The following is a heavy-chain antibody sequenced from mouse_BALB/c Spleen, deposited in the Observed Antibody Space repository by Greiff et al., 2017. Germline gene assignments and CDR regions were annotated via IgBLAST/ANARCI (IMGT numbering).Heavy chain of an antibody. J-gene: IGHJ4*01. V-gene: IGHV5-17*02. CDR3: ARLGGNCSMDY. D-gene: IGHD2-1*01. CDR1: GFTFSSFG. CDR2: ISSGSSTI. Sequence: EVNLVESGGGLVQPGGSRKLSCAASGFTFSSFGMHWVRQAPEKGLEWVAYISSGSSTIYYADTVKGRFTISRDNPKNTLFLQMTSLRSEDTAMYYCARLGGNCSMDYWGQGTSVTVSS.